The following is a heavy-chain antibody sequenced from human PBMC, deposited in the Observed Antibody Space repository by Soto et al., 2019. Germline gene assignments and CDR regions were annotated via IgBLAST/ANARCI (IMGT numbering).Heavy chain of an antibody. V-gene: IGHV1-8*02. CDR2: MNPNSGTT. Sequence: ASVKVSCKASGGTFSSYAISWVRQAPGQGLEWMGGMNPNSGTTSYAQKFQGRVTMTRNTSISTAYMELSSLRSEDTAVYYCASVGGYCSGGSCYLSLHYDAFDIWGQGTMVTVSS. J-gene: IGHJ3*02. D-gene: IGHD2-15*01. CDR3: ASVGGYCSGGSCYLSLHYDAFDI. CDR1: GGTFSSYA.